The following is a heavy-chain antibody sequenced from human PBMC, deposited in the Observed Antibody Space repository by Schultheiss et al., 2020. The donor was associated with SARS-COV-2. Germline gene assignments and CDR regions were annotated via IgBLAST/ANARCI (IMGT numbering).Heavy chain of an antibody. D-gene: IGHD6-13*01. CDR3: ARGRYSSSWYWGYNWFDP. CDR1: GFTFSSYS. CDR2: ISSSSSYI. V-gene: IGHV3-21*01. Sequence: GGSLRLSCAASGFTFSSYSMNWVRQAPGKGLEWVSSISSSSSYIYYADSVKGRFTISRDNSKNTLYLQMNSLRAEDTAVFYCARGRYSSSWYWGYNWFDPWGQGTLVTVSS. J-gene: IGHJ5*02.